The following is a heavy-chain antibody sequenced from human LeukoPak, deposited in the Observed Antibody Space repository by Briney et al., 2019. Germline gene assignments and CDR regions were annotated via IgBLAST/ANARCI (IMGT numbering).Heavy chain of an antibody. CDR1: GGSISSYY. Sequence: SETLSLTCTVSGGSISSYYWSWIRQPPGKGLEWIGYIYYSGSTNYNPSLKSRVTISVDTSKNQFSLKLSSVTAADTAVYYCARDLIQVGFEMATIRGDYFDYWGQGTLVTVSS. D-gene: IGHD5-24*01. CDR3: ARDLIQVGFEMATIRGDYFDY. J-gene: IGHJ4*02. V-gene: IGHV4-59*12. CDR2: IYYSGST.